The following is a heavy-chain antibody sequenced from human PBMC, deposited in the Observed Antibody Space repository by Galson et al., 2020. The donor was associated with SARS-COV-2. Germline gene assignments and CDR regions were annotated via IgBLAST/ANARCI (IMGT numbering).Heavy chain of an antibody. CDR1: GFTFATYS. CDR2: ISGSGRIT. Sequence: GGSLRLSCAASGFTFATYSMSWVRQAPGKGLEWVSAISGSGRITYYADSVKGRFTISRDNSKTTLYLQMNSLRAEDTAIYYCANHLGSWYRFDYWGQGTLVTVSS. V-gene: IGHV3-23*01. D-gene: IGHD6-13*01. CDR3: ANHLGSWYRFDY. J-gene: IGHJ4*02.